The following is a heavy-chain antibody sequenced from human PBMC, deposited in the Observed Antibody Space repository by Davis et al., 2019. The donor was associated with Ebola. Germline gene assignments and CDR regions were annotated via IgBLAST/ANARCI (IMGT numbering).Heavy chain of an antibody. CDR2: ITHSGRT. CDR3: AREGRSGYSNWFDP. D-gene: IGHD3-22*01. CDR1: GGSFSGYY. J-gene: IGHJ5*02. Sequence: MPGGSLRLSCAVYGGSFSGYYWSWIRQPPGKGLEWIGEITHSGRTNYNPSLKSRVTISVDTSKNQFSLKMSSVTAADTAVYYCAREGRSGYSNWFDPWGQGTLVTVSS. V-gene: IGHV4-34*01.